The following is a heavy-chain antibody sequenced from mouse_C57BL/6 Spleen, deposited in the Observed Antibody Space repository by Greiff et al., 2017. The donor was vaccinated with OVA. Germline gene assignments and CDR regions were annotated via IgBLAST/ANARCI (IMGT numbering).Heavy chain of an antibody. D-gene: IGHD3-1*01. CDR3: ARHANSGDFDY. V-gene: IGHV5-12*01. CDR2: ISNGGGST. J-gene: IGHJ2*01. CDR1: GFTFSDYY. Sequence: DVMLVESGGGLVQPGGSLKLSCAASGFTFSDYYMYWVRQTPEKRLEWVAYISNGGGSTYYPDTVKGRFTISRDNAKNTLYLQMSRLKSEDTAMYYCARHANSGDFDYWGQGTTLTVSS.